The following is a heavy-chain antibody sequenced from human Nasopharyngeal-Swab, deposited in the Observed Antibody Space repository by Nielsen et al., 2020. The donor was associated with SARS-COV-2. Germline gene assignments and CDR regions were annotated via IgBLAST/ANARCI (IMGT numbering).Heavy chain of an antibody. CDR1: GFTFSSYS. CDR3: ARDHVLPDAFDI. CDR2: ISSSSSYI. J-gene: IGHJ3*02. V-gene: IGHV3-21*01. D-gene: IGHD3-10*01. Sequence: GESLKISCAASGFTFSSYSMNWVRQAPGKGLEWVPSISSSSSYIYYADSVKGRFTISRDNAKNSLYLQMNSLRAEDTAVYYCARDHVLPDAFDIWGQGTMVTVSS.